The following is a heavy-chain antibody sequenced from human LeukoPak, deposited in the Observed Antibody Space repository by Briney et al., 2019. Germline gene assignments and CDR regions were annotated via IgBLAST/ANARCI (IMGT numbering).Heavy chain of an antibody. V-gene: IGHV3-53*05. Sequence: GGSLRLSCAASGFSVSSYDLNWVRQAPGKGLEWVSVIYRRGDTDYADSVKGRFTISRDNAKNTLYLQMNSLRAEDTALYYCAKGPIAVAGTWYFDSWGQGTLVIVSS. CDR1: GFSVSSYD. D-gene: IGHD6-19*01. CDR2: IYRRGDT. J-gene: IGHJ4*02. CDR3: AKGPIAVAGTWYFDS.